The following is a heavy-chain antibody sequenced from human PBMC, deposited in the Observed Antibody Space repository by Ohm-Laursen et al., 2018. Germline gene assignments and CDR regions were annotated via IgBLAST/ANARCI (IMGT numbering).Heavy chain of an antibody. CDR1: GYSFNSNH. J-gene: IGHJ6*02. CDR3: ARDFEWATDA. D-gene: IGHD3-3*01. CDR2: IKSKDDTT. V-gene: IGHV1-46*02. Sequence: ASVKVSCNASGYSFNSNHMQWVRQAPGQGLEWMGIIKSKDDTTTYAQKFQGGVTMTKDRSTSTVYMELSRLRFDDTAVYYCARDFEWATDAWGQGTSVTVSS.